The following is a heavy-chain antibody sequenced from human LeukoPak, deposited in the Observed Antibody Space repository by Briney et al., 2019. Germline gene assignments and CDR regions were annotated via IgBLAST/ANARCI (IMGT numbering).Heavy chain of an antibody. CDR2: IIPKSGGT. J-gene: IGHJ4*02. V-gene: IGHV1-2*02. CDR3: ASGAHVDTPMAFYYPDY. D-gene: IGHD5-18*01. Sequence: ASVTVSCKASGSAFINNNIQWFWQCPGQGLGRVGWIIPKSGGTRNAQKFQGRVDFTRDTSISTAYMELSRLRYDDTAVFYCASGAHVDTPMAFYYPDYWGQGTLVTVSS. CDR1: GSAFINNN.